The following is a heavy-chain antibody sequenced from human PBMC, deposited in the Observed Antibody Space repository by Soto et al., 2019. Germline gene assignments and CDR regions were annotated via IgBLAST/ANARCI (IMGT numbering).Heavy chain of an antibody. V-gene: IGHV3-23*01. CDR2: ISGSGGST. D-gene: IGHD2-2*01. J-gene: IGHJ4*02. CDR3: AKLPAAQSYFDF. CDR1: GFTFITYA. Sequence: EVQLLDSGGGLVQPGGSLRLSCAASGFTFITYAMSWVRQAPGKGLKWVSIISGSGGSTYYPDSVKGRFTISRDNSKNTLYLQMNILRADDTAVYYCAKLPAAQSYFDFWGQGTLVTVSS.